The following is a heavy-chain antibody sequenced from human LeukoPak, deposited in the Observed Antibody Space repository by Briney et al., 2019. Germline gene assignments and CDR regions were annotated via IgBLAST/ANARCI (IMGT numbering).Heavy chain of an antibody. CDR1: GFTFSNAW. D-gene: IGHD4/OR15-4a*01. CDR2: IKSKIDGGTT. CDR3: TTPTI. Sequence: GGSLRLSCAASGFTFSNAWMSWVRQAPGKGLEWVGRIKSKIDGGTTDYAAPVKGRFTISRDDSKNTLYLQMSSLKTEDTAVYYCTTPTIWGQGTLVAVSS. V-gene: IGHV3-15*01. J-gene: IGHJ4*02.